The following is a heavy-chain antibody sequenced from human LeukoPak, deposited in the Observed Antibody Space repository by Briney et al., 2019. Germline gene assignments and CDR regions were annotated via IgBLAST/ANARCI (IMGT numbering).Heavy chain of an antibody. J-gene: IGHJ4*01. D-gene: IGHD3-22*01. CDR3: AREGRFYDTSGYYSTFDS. Sequence: PSETLSLPCTVSGGSISSYYWSWIRQPPGKGLEWIGYIYYSGSTNYNPSLKSRVTISVDTSKNQFSLKLSSVTAADTAVYYCAREGRFYDTSGYYSTFDSWGQGYLVTVSS. V-gene: IGHV4-59*12. CDR1: GGSISSYY. CDR2: IYYSGST.